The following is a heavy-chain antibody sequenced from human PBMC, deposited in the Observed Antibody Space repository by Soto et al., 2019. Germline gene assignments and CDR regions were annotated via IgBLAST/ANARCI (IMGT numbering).Heavy chain of an antibody. Sequence: GGSLRLSCAASGFTFSSYSMNWVRQAPGKGLEWVSSISSSSYIYYADSVKGRFTISRDNAKNSLYLQMNSLRAEDTAVYYCARDRNNWNDGSYWGQGTLVTVSS. CDR1: GFTFSSYS. V-gene: IGHV3-21*01. CDR3: ARDRNNWNDGSY. D-gene: IGHD1-20*01. CDR2: ISSSSYI. J-gene: IGHJ4*02.